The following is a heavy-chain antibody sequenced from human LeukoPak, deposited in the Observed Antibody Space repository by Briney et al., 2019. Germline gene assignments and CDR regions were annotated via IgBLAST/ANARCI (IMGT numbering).Heavy chain of an antibody. D-gene: IGHD1-26*01. CDR1: GFSVSNYY. V-gene: IGHV3-30*18. CDR3: AKGPQQILRKGAFDI. J-gene: IGHJ3*02. CDR2: ISYDGSNK. Sequence: PGGSLRLSCAGSGFSVSNYYMNWVRQAPGKGLEWVAVISYDGSNKYYADSVKGRFTISRDNSKNTLYLQMNSLRAEDTAVYYCAKGPQQILRKGAFDIWGQGTMVTVSS.